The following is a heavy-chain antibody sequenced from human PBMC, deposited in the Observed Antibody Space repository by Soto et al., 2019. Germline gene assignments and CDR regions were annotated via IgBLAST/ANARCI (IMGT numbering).Heavy chain of an antibody. CDR3: AKTPDYDIYTATAEIDS. Sequence: PGGSLRLSCAASGFTFSSYAMSWVRQAPGKGLEWVSAISGSGGSTYYADSVKGRFTISRDNSKNTLYLQMNSLRAEDTAVYYCAKTPDYDIYTATAEIDSLAQGNLLTISS. D-gene: IGHD3-9*01. CDR2: ISGSGGST. J-gene: IGHJ4*02. CDR1: GFTFSSYA. V-gene: IGHV3-23*01.